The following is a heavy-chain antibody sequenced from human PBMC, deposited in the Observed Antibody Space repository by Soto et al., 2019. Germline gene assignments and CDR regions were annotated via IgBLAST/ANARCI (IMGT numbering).Heavy chain of an antibody. CDR2: IYYSGST. CDR1: GGSISSGDYY. V-gene: IGHV4-30-4*01. J-gene: IGHJ6*02. CDR3: ARESRFGELTYYYYGMDV. Sequence: SETLSLTCTVSGGSISSGDYYWSWIRQPPGKGLEWIGYIYYSGSTYYNPSLKSRVTISVDTSKNQFSLKLSSVAAADTAVYYCARESRFGELTYYYYGMDVWGQGTTVTVSS. D-gene: IGHD3-10*01.